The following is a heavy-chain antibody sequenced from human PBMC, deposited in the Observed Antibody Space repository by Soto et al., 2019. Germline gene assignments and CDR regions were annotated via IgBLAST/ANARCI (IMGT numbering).Heavy chain of an antibody. CDR2: INPNSGGT. V-gene: IGHV1-2*02. J-gene: IGHJ4*02. D-gene: IGHD3-10*01. CDR1: GYTFNAFY. Sequence: QVQLVQSGAEVKKPGASVKVSCRASGYTFNAFYIHWVRQAPGQGPECMGWINPNSGGTHYVQKFQGRVTMTRDTSISTAYMELSRLRSDDTAVYYCAREKDGTGTYTFDHWGQGSLVTVSS. CDR3: AREKDGTGTYTFDH.